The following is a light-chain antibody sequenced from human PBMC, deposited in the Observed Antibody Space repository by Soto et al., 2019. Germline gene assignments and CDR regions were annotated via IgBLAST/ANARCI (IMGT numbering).Light chain of an antibody. V-gene: IGKV2-28*01. CDR1: QSLLQTNGYTY. CDR3: MQSLQTPPWT. Sequence: DIVMTQSPRSLPVTPGEPASISCRSSQSLLQTNGYTYLDWYLQKPGQSPQLLIYLTSIRASGVPDRFSGSGSGTEFTLKISKVEAEDVGVYYCMQSLQTPPWTFGPGTKVDIK. CDR2: LTS. J-gene: IGKJ1*01.